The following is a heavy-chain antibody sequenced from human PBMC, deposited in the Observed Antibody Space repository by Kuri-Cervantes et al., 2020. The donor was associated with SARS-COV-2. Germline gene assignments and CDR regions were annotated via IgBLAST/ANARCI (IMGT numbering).Heavy chain of an antibody. J-gene: IGHJ4*02. V-gene: IGHV3-15*01. CDR3: TTVGSYQLRYFDY. D-gene: IGHD1-26*01. CDR1: GFTFSNAW. Sequence: GESLKISCAASGFTFSNAWMRWVRQAPGKGLEWVGRIKSEAGGGTTDYAAHVKGIFTISRDDSKYTLYLQMNSRKTEDSAVYYCTTVGSYQLRYFDYWGQGTLVTVSS. CDR2: IKSEAGGGTT.